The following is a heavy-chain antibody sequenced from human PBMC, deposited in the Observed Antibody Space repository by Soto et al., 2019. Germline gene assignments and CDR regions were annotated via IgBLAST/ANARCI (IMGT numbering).Heavy chain of an antibody. CDR2: MNPNSGNT. CDR3: ARKYCSSTSRYNWFDP. V-gene: IGHV1-8*01. J-gene: IGHJ5*02. CDR1: GYTFTSYD. D-gene: IGHD2-2*01. Sequence: ASVKVSCKASGYTFTSYDINWGRQATGQGLEWMGWMNPNSGNTGYAQKFQGRVTMTRNTSISTAYMELSSLRSEDTAVYYCARKYCSSTSRYNWFDPWGQGTLVTVSS.